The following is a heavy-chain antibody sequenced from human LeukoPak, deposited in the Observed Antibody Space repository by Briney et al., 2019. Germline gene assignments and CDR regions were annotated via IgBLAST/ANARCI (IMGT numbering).Heavy chain of an antibody. CDR1: GFTFNIYA. CDR2: MCGSAGCT. Sequence: PGGSLRLSCAASGFTFNIYAMSWVRLAPGKGLQWVASMCGSAGCTYYADSVKVRFTISRDNSKNTLYLQMNSLRAEDTAIYYCARDRPNYHESNGHYYQRDGDHWGQGTLVTVSS. V-gene: IGHV3-23*01. J-gene: IGHJ5*02. D-gene: IGHD3-22*01. CDR3: ARDRPNYHESNGHYYQRDGDH.